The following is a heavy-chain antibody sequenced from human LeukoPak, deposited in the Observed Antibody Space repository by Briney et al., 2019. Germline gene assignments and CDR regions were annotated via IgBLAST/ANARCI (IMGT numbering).Heavy chain of an antibody. D-gene: IGHD3-22*01. CDR3: ARDSGGYYYDY. CDR2: IYSSGST. J-gene: IGHJ4*02. V-gene: IGHV3-66*01. CDR1: GFIVSSNY. Sequence: GGSLRLSCAASGFIVSSNYMNWVRQAPGKGLEWVSVIYSSGSTYYAGSVKGRFTISRDNSKNTLYLQMNSLRAEDTAVYYCARDSGGYYYDYWGQGTLVTVSS.